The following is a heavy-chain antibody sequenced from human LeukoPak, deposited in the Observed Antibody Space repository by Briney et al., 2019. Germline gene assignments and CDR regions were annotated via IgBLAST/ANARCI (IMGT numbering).Heavy chain of an antibody. D-gene: IGHD3-16*01. CDR3: ARVGSDYYFYMDV. Sequence: SETLSLTCAVFGGSFGDFSWTWIRQSPGKGLEWVGDFDRTGDTNYNPSLKSRVSISVATSKNQFSLQLTSVTAADTAVYYCARVGSDYYFYMDVWGKGTTVTVSS. V-gene: IGHV4-34*01. CDR1: GGSFGDFS. J-gene: IGHJ6*03. CDR2: FDRTGDT.